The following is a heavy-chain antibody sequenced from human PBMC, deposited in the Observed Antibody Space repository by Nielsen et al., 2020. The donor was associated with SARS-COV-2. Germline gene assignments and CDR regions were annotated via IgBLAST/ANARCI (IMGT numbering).Heavy chain of an antibody. V-gene: IGHV3-33*08. CDR3: ARDSTYQLLFYYYYGMNV. D-gene: IGHD2-2*01. CDR1: GFTFSSYG. Sequence: GGALRLSCAASGFTFSSYGMHWVRQAPGKGLEWVAVIWYDGSNKYYADSVKGRFTISRDNSKNTLYLQMNSLRAEDTAVYYCARDSTYQLLFYYYYGMNVWGQGTTVTVSS. J-gene: IGHJ6*02. CDR2: IWYDGSNK.